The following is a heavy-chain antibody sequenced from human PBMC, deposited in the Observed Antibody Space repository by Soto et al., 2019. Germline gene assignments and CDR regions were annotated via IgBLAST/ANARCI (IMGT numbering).Heavy chain of an antibody. J-gene: IGHJ6*02. CDR2: IIPTLDIV. Sequence: QVQLVQSGAELKKPGSSVKVSCEASGGTFNSHTIIAWVRQAPGQGPEWMGRIIPTLDIVDYAQKFQDRVTITADRRPNTAFMELRSLVSEDTAVYYCARDERGYNYVSDYGLDVWGQGTMVTVS. CDR3: ARDERGYNYVSDYGLDV. V-gene: IGHV1-69*08. D-gene: IGHD5-18*01. CDR1: GGTFNSHT.